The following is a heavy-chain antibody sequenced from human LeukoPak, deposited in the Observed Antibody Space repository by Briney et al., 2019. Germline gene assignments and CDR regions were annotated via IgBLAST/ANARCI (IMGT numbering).Heavy chain of an antibody. J-gene: IGHJ4*02. CDR1: GFTFSSYA. Sequence: PGGSLRLSCAASGFTFSSYAMSWVRQIPGKGLEWVSAISGSGGTTYYADSVKGRFTISRDNSKNTLYLQMNSLRAEDTAVYYCAHTGGSGWYSLVWFDYWGQGTLVTVSS. CDR2: ISGSGGTT. CDR3: AHTGGSGWYSLVWFDY. V-gene: IGHV3-23*01. D-gene: IGHD6-19*01.